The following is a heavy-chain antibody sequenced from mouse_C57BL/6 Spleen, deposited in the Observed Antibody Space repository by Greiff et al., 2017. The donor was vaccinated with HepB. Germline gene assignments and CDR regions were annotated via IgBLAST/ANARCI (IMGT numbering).Heavy chain of an antibody. V-gene: IGHV14-4*01. CDR1: GFNIKDDY. D-gene: IGHD4-1*01. Sequence: VQLQQSGAELVRPGASVKLSCTASGFNIKDDYMHWVKQRPEQGLEWIGWIDPENGDTEYASKFQGKATITADTSSNTAYLQLSSLTSEDTAVYYCTTGNWDACWGKGTTLTVSS. CDR3: TTGNWDAC. J-gene: IGHJ2*01. CDR2: IDPENGDT.